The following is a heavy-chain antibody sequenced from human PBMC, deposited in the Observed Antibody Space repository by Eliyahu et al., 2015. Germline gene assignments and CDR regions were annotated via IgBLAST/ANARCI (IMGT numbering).Heavy chain of an antibody. CDR3: ALSRSKTFTIFGFDP. CDR1: XFSXSTSXVG. Sequence: QITLKESGPTLVRPTQTLTLTCTFSXFSXSTSXVGVGWILQPPGKALEWLALXYWDDDKRYSPSLKSRLTITKDTSKNQVVLTMTNMDPVDTATYYCALSRSKTFTIFGFDPWGQGTLVTVSS. V-gene: IGHV2-5*02. J-gene: IGHJ5*02. CDR2: XYWDDDK. D-gene: IGHD3-3*01.